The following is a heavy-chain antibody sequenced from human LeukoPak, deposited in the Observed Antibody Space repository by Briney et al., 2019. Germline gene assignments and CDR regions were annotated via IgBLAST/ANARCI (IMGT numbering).Heavy chain of an antibody. J-gene: IGHJ4*02. Sequence: ASVKVSCKASGYTFTSYGISWVRQAPGQGLEWMGGIIPIFGTANYAQKFQGRVTITADESTSTAYMELSSLRSEDTAVYYCVGCSGGSCYPHHYFDYWGQGTLVTVSS. D-gene: IGHD2-15*01. CDR2: IIPIFGTA. V-gene: IGHV1-69*13. CDR1: GYTFTSYG. CDR3: VGCSGGSCYPHHYFDY.